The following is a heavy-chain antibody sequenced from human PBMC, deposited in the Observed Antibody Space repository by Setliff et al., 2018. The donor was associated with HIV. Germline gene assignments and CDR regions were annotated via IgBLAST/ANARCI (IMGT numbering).Heavy chain of an antibody. CDR3: AREVDGLELDH. CDR1: GDSISSHS. V-gene: IGHV4-59*11. J-gene: IGHJ4*02. CDR2: IDYSGRT. Sequence: SETLSLTCNVSGDSISSHSWTWIRQPPGKGLEWIGSIDYSGRTDKKTSLKSRLRMSIDTSKNQFYVNLFSVTAADTAVYYCAREVDGLELDHWGQGTLVTVSS.